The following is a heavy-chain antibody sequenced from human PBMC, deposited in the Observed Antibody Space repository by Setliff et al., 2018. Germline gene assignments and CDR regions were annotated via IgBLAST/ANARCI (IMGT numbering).Heavy chain of an antibody. CDR2: VYYSGTA. J-gene: IGHJ4*02. CDR1: GGPFSGAS. V-gene: IGHV4-59*01. Sequence: SETLSLTCTVSGGPFSGASIWSWIRQPPGKGLELIGYVYYSGTAKYDPSLESRAIMSVDASKNQISLKLNSVTAADTAFYYCAKGGTYRYFDFWGQGALVTVS. CDR3: AKGGTYRYFDF. D-gene: IGHD1-26*01.